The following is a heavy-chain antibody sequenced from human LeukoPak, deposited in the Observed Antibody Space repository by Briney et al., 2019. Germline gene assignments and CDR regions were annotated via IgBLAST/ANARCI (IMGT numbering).Heavy chain of an antibody. V-gene: IGHV3-49*03. CDR1: GFTFGDYA. Sequence: GGSLRLSCTASGFTFGDYAMSWFRQAPGKGLEWVGFIRSKAYGGTAEYAASVKGRFTISRDDSKSIAYLQMNSLKTEDTAVYYCTRAGDCSGGSCYGYWGQGTLVTVSS. CDR2: IRSKAYGGTA. J-gene: IGHJ4*02. CDR3: TRAGDCSGGSCYGY. D-gene: IGHD2-15*01.